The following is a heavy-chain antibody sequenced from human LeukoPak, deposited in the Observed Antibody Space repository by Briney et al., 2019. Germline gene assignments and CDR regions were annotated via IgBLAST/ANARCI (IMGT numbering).Heavy chain of an antibody. CDR3: AREGDYVWGSYRYLNY. D-gene: IGHD3-16*02. J-gene: IGHJ4*02. CDR1: GFNFGAYV. CDR2: ISWTGDGA. Sequence: GGSLRLSCAASGFNFGAYVMHWVRQSPGKGLEWVAVISWTGDGAAYADSVRGRFTISRDNAKNSLYLQMNSLRAEDTAVYYCAREGDYVWGSYRYLNYWGQGTLVTVSS. V-gene: IGHV3-9*01.